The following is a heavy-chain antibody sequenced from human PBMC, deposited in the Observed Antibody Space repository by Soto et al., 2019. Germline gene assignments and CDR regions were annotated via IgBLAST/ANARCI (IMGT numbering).Heavy chain of an antibody. J-gene: IGHJ2*01. D-gene: IGHD6-19*01. Sequence: QITLKESGPTLVKPTQILTLTCTFSGFSLSTSGVGVGWIRQPPGKALEWLALIYWNDDKRYSPSLKSRLTTTKDTSKIREVLTMTNMDPVDKATYYCANSQYSSGWLSYFDLWGRGTLVTVSS. CDR3: ANSQYSSGWLSYFDL. V-gene: IGHV2-5*01. CDR1: GFSLSTSGVG. CDR2: IYWNDDK.